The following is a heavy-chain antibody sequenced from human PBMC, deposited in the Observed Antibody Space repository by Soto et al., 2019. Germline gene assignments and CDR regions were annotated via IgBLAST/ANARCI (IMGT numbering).Heavy chain of an antibody. Sequence: EVQLLQSGGGLGQPGGSLTLSCAASEFNFNNFAMTWVRQAPEKGLEWVSSVSSGGDNTWYADSVKGRFTISRDNPKNTLYLHMHILSAADSAVYYSAKVQLPHSNYGGGYLLDFWRQGTLVTVSS. D-gene: IGHD4-4*01. CDR3: AKVQLPHSNYGGGYLLDF. CDR1: EFNFNNFA. CDR2: VSSGGDNT. J-gene: IGHJ4*02. V-gene: IGHV3-23*01.